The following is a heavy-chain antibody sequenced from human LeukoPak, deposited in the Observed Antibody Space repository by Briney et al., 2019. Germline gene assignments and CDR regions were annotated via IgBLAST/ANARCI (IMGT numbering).Heavy chain of an antibody. J-gene: IGHJ6*03. CDR1: GSGFTFSEFW. CDR2: IKGDGSAT. D-gene: IGHD2-2*01. Sequence: GGSLRLSCVASGSGFTFSEFWMGWVRQAPGERLEWVANIKGDGSATYYVDSVKGRFTISRDNVKNSVYLQMNSLTADDTSLYRCAREAYCGGPSCFAVNYMDVWGKGTTVTVSS. CDR3: AREAYCGGPSCFAVNYMDV. V-gene: IGHV3-7*01.